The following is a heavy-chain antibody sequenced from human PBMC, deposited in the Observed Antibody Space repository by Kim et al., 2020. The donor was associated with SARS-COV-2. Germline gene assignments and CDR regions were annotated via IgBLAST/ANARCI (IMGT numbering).Heavy chain of an antibody. CDR3: ARSRRAYEYMDL. J-gene: IGHJ6*03. Sequence: GGSLRLSCTASGFTFSDYYMTWVRLAHGKGLEWVGLIRTNTYGGTREYAPSVKDRFTVSRDDSNSVAYLQLNSLRSEDTAVYYCARSRRAYEYMDLWGKG. CDR2: IRTNTYGGTR. V-gene: IGHV3-49*04. D-gene: IGHD3-16*01. CDR1: GFTFSDYY.